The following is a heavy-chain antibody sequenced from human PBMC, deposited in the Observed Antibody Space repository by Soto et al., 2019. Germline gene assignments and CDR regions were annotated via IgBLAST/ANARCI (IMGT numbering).Heavy chain of an antibody. CDR2: IYSGGST. D-gene: IGHD1-26*01. J-gene: IGHJ3*02. CDR3: ARVGRWELLRAFDI. V-gene: IGHV3-53*02. CDR1: GFTVSSNY. Sequence: EVQLVETGGGLIQPGGSLRLSCAASGFTVSSNYMSWVRQAPGKGLEWVSVIYSGGSTYYADSVKGRFTISRDNSKNTLYLQMNSLRAEDTAVYYCARVGRWELLRAFDIWGQGTMVTVSS.